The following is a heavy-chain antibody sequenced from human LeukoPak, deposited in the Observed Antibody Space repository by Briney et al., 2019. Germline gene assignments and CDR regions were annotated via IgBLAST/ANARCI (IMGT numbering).Heavy chain of an antibody. D-gene: IGHD6-19*01. Sequence: GGSLRLSCAASGFTFSKYWMLWVRQAPGKGLESVARINTDGTVTTYADSVKGRFTASRDNADNTMFLQMNSVRDEDTAVYYCATKQWLAPPPDSWGQGTPVTVSS. J-gene: IGHJ4*02. CDR1: GFTFSKYW. V-gene: IGHV3-74*01. CDR2: INTDGTVT. CDR3: ATKQWLAPPPDS.